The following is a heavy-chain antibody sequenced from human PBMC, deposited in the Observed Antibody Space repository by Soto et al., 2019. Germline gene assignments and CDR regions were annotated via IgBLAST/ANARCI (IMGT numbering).Heavy chain of an antibody. CDR3: ARDKRGIVGVRKYYYHVMDV. CDR2: IIPIFGTA. D-gene: IGHD2-15*01. CDR1: GGTFSSYA. Sequence: VQVSCKASGGTFSSYAISWVRQAPGQGLEWMGGIIPIFGTANYAQKFQGRVTITADESTSTAYMELSSLRSEDTAGYYCARDKRGIVGVRKYYYHVMDVWSQ. V-gene: IGHV1-69*13. J-gene: IGHJ6*02.